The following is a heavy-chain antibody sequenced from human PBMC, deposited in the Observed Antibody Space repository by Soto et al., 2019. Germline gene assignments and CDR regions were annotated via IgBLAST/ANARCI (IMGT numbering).Heavy chain of an antibody. CDR1: GFSLSTSGVG. D-gene: IGHD6-13*01. Sequence: QITLKESGPTLVKPTQTLTLTCTFSGFSLSTSGVGVGWIRQPPGKALEWLALIYWDDDKRYSPSLKSRLTITKDTSKNQVVLTMTNMDPVDTATYYCARQPLLAAAGTPSQYFDYWGQGTLVTVSS. CDR2: IYWDDDK. CDR3: ARQPLLAAAGTPSQYFDY. J-gene: IGHJ4*02. V-gene: IGHV2-5*02.